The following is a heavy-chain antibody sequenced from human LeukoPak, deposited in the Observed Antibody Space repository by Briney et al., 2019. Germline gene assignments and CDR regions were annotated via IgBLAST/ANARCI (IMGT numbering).Heavy chain of an antibody. Sequence: SETLSLTCPVYAGSISGSYWSCIRQPPGKGMEWIGYIYDSGSTNYNPSLKSRVTISADTFKNQFSLKLSSVTAADTAVYYCARQSGGVGTKLDYWGQGTLVTVSS. D-gene: IGHD3-16*01. CDR2: IYDSGST. V-gene: IGHV4-59*08. CDR3: ARQSGGVGTKLDY. CDR1: AGSISGSY. J-gene: IGHJ4*02.